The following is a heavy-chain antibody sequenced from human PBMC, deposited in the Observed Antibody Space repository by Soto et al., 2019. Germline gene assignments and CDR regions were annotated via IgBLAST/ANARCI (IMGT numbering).Heavy chain of an antibody. Sequence: GGSLRLSCVASGLTFNNAWMNWVRQAPGKGLEWVGRIRSKSDGGTTDYAAPVKGRYTISRDDSKNMVDLQMSSLKTEDTAIYYCTTYSGAAFEYWGQGALVTVSS. CDR2: IRSKSDGGTT. CDR1: GLTFNNAW. V-gene: IGHV3-15*01. D-gene: IGHD1-26*01. CDR3: TTYSGAAFEY. J-gene: IGHJ4*02.